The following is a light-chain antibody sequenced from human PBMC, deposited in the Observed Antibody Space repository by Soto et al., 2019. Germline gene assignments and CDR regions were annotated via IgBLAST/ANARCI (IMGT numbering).Light chain of an antibody. Sequence: EIVLTQSPGTLSLSPGERATLSCRTSQSVSRNYLAWYQQKPGQAPRLFIYGASSRAAGIPDRFSGFGSGTEFAHTISRLEPDDLAVDYCQQYDSSPWTFGQGTKVEVK. J-gene: IGKJ1*01. CDR1: QSVSRNY. CDR2: GAS. V-gene: IGKV3-20*01. CDR3: QQYDSSPWT.